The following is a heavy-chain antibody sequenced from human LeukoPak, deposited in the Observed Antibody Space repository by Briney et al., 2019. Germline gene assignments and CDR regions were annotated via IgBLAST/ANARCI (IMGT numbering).Heavy chain of an antibody. V-gene: IGHV1-69*13. CDR3: ARESNPQYGDNWFDP. CDR1: GGTFSSYA. Sequence: SVKVSCKASGGTFSSYAISWVRQAPGQGLEWMGGIIPIFGTANYARKFQGRVTITADESTSTAYMELSSLRSEDTAVYYCARESNPQYGDNWFDPWGQGTLVTVSS. D-gene: IGHD4-17*01. J-gene: IGHJ5*02. CDR2: IIPIFGTA.